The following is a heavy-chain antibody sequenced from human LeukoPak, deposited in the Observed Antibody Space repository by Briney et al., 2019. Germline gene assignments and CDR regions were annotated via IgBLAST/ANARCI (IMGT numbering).Heavy chain of an antibody. Sequence: GGSLGLSCAASGFTFSSYEMNWVRQAPGKGLVWVSYISSSGNTIYYADSVKGRFTISRDNAKNSLYLQMNSLRAEDTAVYYCASAGHYGDYFYYYMDVWGKGTTVTVSS. V-gene: IGHV3-48*03. CDR3: ASAGHYGDYFYYYMDV. D-gene: IGHD4-17*01. J-gene: IGHJ6*03. CDR2: ISSSGNTI. CDR1: GFTFSSYE.